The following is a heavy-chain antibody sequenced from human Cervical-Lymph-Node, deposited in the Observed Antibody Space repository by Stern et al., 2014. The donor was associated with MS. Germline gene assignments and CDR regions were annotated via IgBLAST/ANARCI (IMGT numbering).Heavy chain of an antibody. CDR3: ARGSGDNWFGP. J-gene: IGHJ5*02. D-gene: IGHD3-10*01. Sequence: QVQLVQSGAEVKKPGSLVKVSCKSSGGISWVRQAPGQGLEWVGGVIPFVGTSNYAQKVQGRGIMTADTSTNTTYLHLSRLTSADTAVYYCARGSGDNWFGPWGQGTLVTVSS. CDR1: GG. CDR2: VIPFVGTS. V-gene: IGHV1-69*06.